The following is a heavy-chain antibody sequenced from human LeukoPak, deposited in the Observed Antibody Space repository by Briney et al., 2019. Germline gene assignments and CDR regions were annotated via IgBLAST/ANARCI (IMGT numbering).Heavy chain of an antibody. D-gene: IGHD6-19*01. J-gene: IGHJ4*02. V-gene: IGHV3-48*03. CDR1: GFPFSNYE. CDR2: ISGSGTSI. CDR3: ARRSGVAVAGAFDY. Sequence: PGGSLRLSCAASGFPFSNYEINWVRQAPGRGLEWISYISGSGTSIYHANSVKGRFTISRDNSKNTLYLQMNSLRAEDTAVYFCARRSGVAVAGAFDYWGQGTLVTVSS.